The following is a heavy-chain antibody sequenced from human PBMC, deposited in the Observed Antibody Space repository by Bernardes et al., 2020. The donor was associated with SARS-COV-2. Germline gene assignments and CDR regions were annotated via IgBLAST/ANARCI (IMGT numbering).Heavy chain of an antibody. CDR2: ISYGGST. CDR3: ARHTVFRGVIGWFDP. Sequence: SETLSLTCIVSGASISSRSYYWGWIRQPPGKGLEWIGSISYGGSTYYNPSLKSRVTILVDTSKNQFSLNLNSVTATDTAVYYCARHTVFRGVIGWFDPWGQGTLVTVSS. V-gene: IGHV4-39*01. J-gene: IGHJ5*02. D-gene: IGHD3-10*01. CDR1: GASISSRSYY.